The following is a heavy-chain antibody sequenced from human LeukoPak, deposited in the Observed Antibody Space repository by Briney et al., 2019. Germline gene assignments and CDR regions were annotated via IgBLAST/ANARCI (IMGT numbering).Heavy chain of an antibody. V-gene: IGHV3-30*02. D-gene: IGHD2-15*01. Sequence: GGSLRLSCAASGFSLSSYAMSWVRQAPGKGLEWVAFIRYDGSNKYYADSVKGRFTISRDNSKNTLYLQMNSLRAEDTAVYYCAKDWWDMDVWGKGTTVTISS. CDR2: IRYDGSNK. CDR1: GFSLSSYA. J-gene: IGHJ6*03. CDR3: AKDWWDMDV.